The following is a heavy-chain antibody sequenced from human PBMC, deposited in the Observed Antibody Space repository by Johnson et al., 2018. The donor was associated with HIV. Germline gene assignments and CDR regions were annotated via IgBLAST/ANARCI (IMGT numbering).Heavy chain of an antibody. CDR1: GFTFDDYA. CDR3: ARDSPGEITMVQGVIGI. D-gene: IGHD3-10*01. V-gene: IGHV3-9*01. J-gene: IGHJ3*02. Sequence: VQLVESGGGLVKPGGSLRLSCAASGFTFDDYAMHWVRQAPGKGLEWVSGISWNSGSIGYADSVKGRFTISRDNSKNTLYLQMNSLRAEDTAVYYCARDSPGEITMVQGVIGIWGQGTMVTVSS. CDR2: ISWNSGSI.